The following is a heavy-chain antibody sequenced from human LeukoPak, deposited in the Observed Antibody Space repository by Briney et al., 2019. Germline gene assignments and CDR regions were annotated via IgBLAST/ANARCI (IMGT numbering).Heavy chain of an antibody. V-gene: IGHV3-48*04. J-gene: IGHJ4*02. D-gene: IGHD6-13*01. Sequence: GGSLRLSCAASGFTFSSYSINWVRQAPGKGLEWVSYISGSSTTIYYADSVKGRFTISRDNAKNSLYLQMNSLRAEDTAVYYCARVDSSSSWYGYWGQGTLVTVSS. CDR3: ARVDSSSSWYGY. CDR2: ISGSSTTI. CDR1: GFTFSSYS.